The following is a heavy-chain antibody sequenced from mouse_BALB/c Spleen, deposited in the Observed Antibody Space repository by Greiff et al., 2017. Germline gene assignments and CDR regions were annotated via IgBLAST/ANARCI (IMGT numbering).Heavy chain of an antibody. V-gene: IGHV5-12-1*01. CDR1: GFAFSSYD. J-gene: IGHJ3*01. Sequence: DVMLVESGGGLVKPGGSLKLSCAASGFAFSSYDMSWVRQTPEKRLEWVAYISSGGGSTYYPDTVKGRFTISRDNAKNTLYLQMSSLKSEDTAMYYCARHGGYYWFAYWGQGTLVTVSA. CDR3: ARHGGYYWFAY. D-gene: IGHD2-3*01. CDR2: ISSGGGST.